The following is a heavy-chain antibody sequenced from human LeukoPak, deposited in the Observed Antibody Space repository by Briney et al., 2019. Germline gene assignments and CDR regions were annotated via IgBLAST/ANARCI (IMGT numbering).Heavy chain of an antibody. CDR1: GFTFSSYW. CDR2: INTDGSSP. J-gene: IGHJ4*02. CDR3: ASATGSPTHFDY. V-gene: IGHV3-74*01. Sequence: GGSLRLSCAASGFTFSSYWMHWVRQAPGKGLVWVSRINTDGSSPSYADSVKGRFTISRDNARNTLYLQMDSLRAEDTAVYYCASATGSPTHFDYWGQGTLVTVSS. D-gene: IGHD3-9*01.